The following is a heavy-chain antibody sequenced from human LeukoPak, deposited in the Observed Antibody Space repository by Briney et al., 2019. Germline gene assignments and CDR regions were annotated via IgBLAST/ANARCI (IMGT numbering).Heavy chain of an antibody. J-gene: IGHJ3*02. V-gene: IGHV1-18*01. CDR3: ARASTHRYNWKSGQLNDAFDI. Sequence: ASVKVSCKTSGYTFTHYVISWVRQAPGQGLEWMGRISPYNGNTKYAQKLQGRVTMTTDTSTSTAYMELRSLRSDDTAVYYCARASTHRYNWKSGQLNDAFDIWGQGTMVTVSS. CDR2: ISPYNGNT. D-gene: IGHD1-20*01. CDR1: GYTFTHYV.